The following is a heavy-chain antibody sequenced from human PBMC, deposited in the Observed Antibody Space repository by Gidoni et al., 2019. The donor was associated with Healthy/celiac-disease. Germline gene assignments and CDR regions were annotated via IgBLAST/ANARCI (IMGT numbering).Heavy chain of an antibody. CDR1: GGSISSSSYY. CDR3: ARQWGRRMVRGVIDY. Sequence: QLQLQESGPGLVKPSETLSLNCTVSGGSISSSSYYWGWIRQPPGKGLEWIGSIYSSGRTYYNQSLKSRVTISVDTYKNQFSLKWSSVTAADTAVYYCARQWGRRMVRGVIDYWGQGTLVTVSS. D-gene: IGHD3-10*01. V-gene: IGHV4-39*01. CDR2: IYSSGRT. J-gene: IGHJ4*02.